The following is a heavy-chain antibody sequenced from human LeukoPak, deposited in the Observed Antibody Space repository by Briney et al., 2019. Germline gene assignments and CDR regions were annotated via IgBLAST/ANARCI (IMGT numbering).Heavy chain of an antibody. V-gene: IGHV7-4-1*02. Sequence: ASVKVSCKASGYTFTGYYMHWVRQAPGQGLEWMGWINTNTGNPTYAQGFTGRFVFSLDTSVSTAYLQISSLKAEDTAVYYCARPSIAAAGNWFDPWGQGTLVTVSS. D-gene: IGHD6-13*01. CDR2: INTNTGNP. CDR3: ARPSIAAAGNWFDP. CDR1: GYTFTGYY. J-gene: IGHJ5*02.